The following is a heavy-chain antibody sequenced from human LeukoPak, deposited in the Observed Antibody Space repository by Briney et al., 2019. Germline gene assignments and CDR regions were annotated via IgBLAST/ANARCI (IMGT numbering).Heavy chain of an antibody. J-gene: IGHJ4*02. CDR3: ARDITIFGYDY. V-gene: IGHV3-49*03. CDR2: IRSKAYGGTA. D-gene: IGHD3-9*01. Sequence: GGSLRLSCTASGFMFGDYSISWFRQAPGKGLEWLGFIRSKAYGGTAEHAASVKGRFTISRDDSKNAVYLQMDGLETEDTAVYYCARDITIFGYDYWGQGTLVTVSS. CDR1: GFMFGDYS.